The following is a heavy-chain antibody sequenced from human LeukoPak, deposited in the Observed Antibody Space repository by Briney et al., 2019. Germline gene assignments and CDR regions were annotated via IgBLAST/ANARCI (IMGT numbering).Heavy chain of an antibody. V-gene: IGHV4-39*07. CDR1: GGSISSSSYY. J-gene: IGHJ3*02. Sequence: KPSETLSLTCTVSGGSISSSSYYWGWIRQPPGKGLEWIGNVYRSGSTYYNSSLKSRVTISLDTSKNQISLKVRSVTAADTAMYYCARDDSWNFDIWGQGTMVTVSS. CDR2: VYRSGST. CDR3: ARDDSWNFDI. D-gene: IGHD3-22*01.